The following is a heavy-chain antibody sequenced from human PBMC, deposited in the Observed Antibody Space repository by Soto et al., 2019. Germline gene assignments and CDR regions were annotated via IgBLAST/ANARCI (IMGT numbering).Heavy chain of an antibody. J-gene: IGHJ6*02. CDR2: INYSGDT. CDR1: GSSISDYY. CDR3: ARGRWMDV. Sequence: PSETLSLTCTVSGSSISDYYWTWIRQPPGRGLEWIGYINYSGDTNFNPSLKSRVTISVDTPKNQFSVKLSSVTAADTAVYFCARGRWMDVWGQGTTVTVSS. V-gene: IGHV4-59*01.